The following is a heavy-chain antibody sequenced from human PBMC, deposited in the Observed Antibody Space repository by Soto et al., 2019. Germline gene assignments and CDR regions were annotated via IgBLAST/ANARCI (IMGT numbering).Heavy chain of an antibody. CDR1: GFTFSSYS. CDR3: ARDDPLFCCWSGDCRELHFVPARRCSDLP. CDR2: INISRSYI. D-gene: IGHD3-10*02. V-gene: IGHV3-21*01. Sequence: PGGSLRLSCAASGFTFSSYSMNWVRQAPGKGLEWVSSINISRSYIYYAEDVKGRFTISRDNAKNSLYLQMNSLRAEDTAVYYCARDDPLFCCWSGDCRELHFVPARRCSDLPWG. J-gene: IGHJ5*02.